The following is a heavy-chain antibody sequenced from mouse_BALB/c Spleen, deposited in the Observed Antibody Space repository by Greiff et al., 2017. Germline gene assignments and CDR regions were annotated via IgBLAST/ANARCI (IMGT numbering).Heavy chain of an antibody. CDR3: ARLLLRYYAMDY. J-gene: IGHJ4*01. V-gene: IGHV3-5*02. D-gene: IGHD1-1*01. CDR1: GISITTGNYR. Sequence: EVKLQESGPGLVKPSQTVSLTCTVTGISITTGNYRWSWIRQFPGNKLEWIGYIYYSGTITYNPSLTSRTTITRDTSKNQFFLEMNSLTAEDTATYYCARLLLRYYAMDYWGQGTSVTVSS. CDR2: IYYSGTI.